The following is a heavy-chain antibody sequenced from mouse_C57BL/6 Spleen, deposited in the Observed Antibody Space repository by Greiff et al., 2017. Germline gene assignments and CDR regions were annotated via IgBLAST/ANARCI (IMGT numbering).Heavy chain of an antibody. Sequence: QVQLQQSGAELVMPGASVKLSCKASGYTFTSYWMHWVKQRPGQGLEWIGEIDPSDSYTNYNQKFKGKSTLTVDKSSSTAYMQLSSLTSEDSAVYYCARRGYGNFYAMDYWGQGTSVTVSS. CDR1: GYTFTSYW. V-gene: IGHV1-69*01. CDR2: IDPSDSYT. CDR3: ARRGYGNFYAMDY. D-gene: IGHD2-1*01. J-gene: IGHJ4*01.